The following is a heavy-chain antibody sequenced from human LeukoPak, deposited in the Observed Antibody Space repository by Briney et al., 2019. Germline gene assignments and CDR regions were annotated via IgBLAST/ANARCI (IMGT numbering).Heavy chain of an antibody. CDR3: AREQLKGDAFDI. CDR2: FDPEDGET. J-gene: IGHJ3*02. D-gene: IGHD6-13*01. CDR1: GYTLTELS. V-gene: IGHV1-24*01. Sequence: GASVTVSCKVSGYTLTELSMHWVRQAPGKGLEWMGGFDPEDGETIYAQKFQGRVTMTEDTPTDTAYMELSSLRSEDTAVYYCAREQLKGDAFDIWGQGTMVTVSS.